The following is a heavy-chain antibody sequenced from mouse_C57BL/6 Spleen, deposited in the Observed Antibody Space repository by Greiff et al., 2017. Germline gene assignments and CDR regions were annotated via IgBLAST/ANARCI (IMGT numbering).Heavy chain of an antibody. Sequence: EVKLVESGGGLVKPGGSLKLSCAASGFTFSSYTMSWVRQTPEKRLEWVATISGGGGNTYYPDSVKGRFTISRDNATNTLYLQMSSLRSEDTALYYCARFITTVVAYYYAMDYWGQGTSVTVSS. CDR3: ARFITTVVAYYYAMDY. CDR2: ISGGGGNT. CDR1: GFTFSSYT. D-gene: IGHD1-1*01. V-gene: IGHV5-9*01. J-gene: IGHJ4*01.